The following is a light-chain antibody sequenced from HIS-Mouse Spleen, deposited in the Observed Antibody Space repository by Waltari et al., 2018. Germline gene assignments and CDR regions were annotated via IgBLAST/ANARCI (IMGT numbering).Light chain of an antibody. Sequence: QSALTQPPSASGSPGQSVTISCTGTSSDVCGYHYVSWYQQHPGKAPKLMIYEVSKRPSGVPDRFSGSKSGNTASLTVSGLQAEDEADYYCSSYAGSNNFVFGGGTKLTVL. CDR3: SSYAGSNNFV. J-gene: IGLJ2*01. CDR2: EVS. V-gene: IGLV2-8*01. CDR1: SSDVCGYHY.